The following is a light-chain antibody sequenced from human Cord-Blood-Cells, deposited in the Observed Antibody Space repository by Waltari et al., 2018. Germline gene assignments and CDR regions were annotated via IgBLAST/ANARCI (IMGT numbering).Light chain of an antibody. J-gene: IGLJ1*01. CDR1: SSDDGSYNL. Sequence: GQSFTISCTGTSSDDGSYNLVSWYQHHPGKAPKLMMYEVSKRPSGVSNRFSGPKSGNTASLTISGLQAEDEADYYCCSYAASSTYVFGTGTKVTVL. V-gene: IGLV2-23*02. CDR3: CSYAASSTYV. CDR2: EVS.